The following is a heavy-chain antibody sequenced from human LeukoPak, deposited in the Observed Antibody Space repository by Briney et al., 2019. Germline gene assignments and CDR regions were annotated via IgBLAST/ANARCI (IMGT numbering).Heavy chain of an antibody. D-gene: IGHD3-3*01. CDR1: GYTFTGYY. V-gene: IGHV1-2*06. J-gene: IGHJ4*02. CDR3: AREGPVYDFWSGKHFDY. Sequence: GASVKVSCKASGYTFTGYYMHWVRQAPGQGLEWMGRINPNSGGTNYAQKFQGRVTMTRDTSISTAYMELSRLRSDDTAVYYCAREGPVYDFWSGKHFDYWGQGTLVTVSS. CDR2: INPNSGGT.